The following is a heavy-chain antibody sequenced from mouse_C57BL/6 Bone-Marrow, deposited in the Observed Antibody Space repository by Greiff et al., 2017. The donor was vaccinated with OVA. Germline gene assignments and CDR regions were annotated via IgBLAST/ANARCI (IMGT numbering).Heavy chain of an antibody. V-gene: IGHV2-2*01. J-gene: IGHJ4*01. CDR3: ARKLRSYMDY. Sequence: VPLQQSGPGLVKPSQSLSITCTVSGFSLTSYGVHWVRQSPGKGLEWLGLIWSGGSNAYNAAFISRMSISKDNTKSQVFYKMNSLRAYDAAIYYCARKLRSYMDYWGQGTSVTVSS. CDR1: GFSLTSYG. D-gene: IGHD1-1*01. CDR2: IWSGGSN.